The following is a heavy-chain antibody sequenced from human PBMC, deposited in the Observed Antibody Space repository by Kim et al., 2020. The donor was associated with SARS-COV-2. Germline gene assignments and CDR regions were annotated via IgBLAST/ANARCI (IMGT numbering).Heavy chain of an antibody. V-gene: IGHV3-33*06. CDR3: AKDTSLRYFDWSPTYGMDV. CDR2: IWYDGSNK. CDR1: GFTFSTYG. D-gene: IGHD3-9*01. J-gene: IGHJ6*02. Sequence: GGSLRLSCAASGFTFSTYGMHWVRQAPGKGLEWVAVIWYDGSNKYYAVSVKGRFTISRDNSKNTLYLQMNSLRAEDTAVYYCAKDTSLRYFDWSPTYGMDVWGQGTTVTVSS.